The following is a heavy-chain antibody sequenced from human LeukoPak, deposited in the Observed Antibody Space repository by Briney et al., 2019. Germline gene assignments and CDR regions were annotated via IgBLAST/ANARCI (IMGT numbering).Heavy chain of an antibody. CDR1: GGSISSYY. CDR3: ARGLMMAVAGRGEFHY. J-gene: IGHJ4*02. CDR2: IYYSGST. D-gene: IGHD6-13*01. Sequence: SETLSLTCTVPGGSISSYYWSWIRQPPGKGREWIGYIYYSGSTNYNPSLKSRVTISVDTSKNQFSLKLSSVTAADTAVYYCARGLMMAVAGRGEFHYWGQGTLVTVSS. V-gene: IGHV4-59*01.